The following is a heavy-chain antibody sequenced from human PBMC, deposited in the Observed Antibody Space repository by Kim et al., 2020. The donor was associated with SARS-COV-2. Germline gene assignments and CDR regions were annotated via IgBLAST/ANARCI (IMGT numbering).Heavy chain of an antibody. CDR1: GGSISSYY. CDR2: IYYSGST. J-gene: IGHJ4*02. CDR3: AREGGLPAAIWGYFDY. D-gene: IGHD2-2*01. V-gene: IGHV4-59*01. Sequence: SETLSLTCTVSGGSISSYYWSWIRQPPGKGLEWIGYIYYSGSTNYNPSLKSRVTISVDTSKNQFSLKLSSVTAADTAVYYCAREGGLPAAIWGYFDYWGQGTLVTVSS.